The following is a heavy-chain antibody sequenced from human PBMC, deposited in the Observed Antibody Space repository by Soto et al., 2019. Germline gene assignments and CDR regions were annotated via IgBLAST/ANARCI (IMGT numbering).Heavy chain of an antibody. CDR2: TNQDGSDK. J-gene: IGHJ4*02. CDR1: GFTFSNYW. V-gene: IGHV3-7*01. CDR3: VRPSRSSDWF. D-gene: IGHD6-19*01. Sequence: GGSLRLSCAASGFTFSNYWMTWIRQFPGKGLEWVAHTNQDGSDKLYVDSVKGRFTISRDNAKNSVYVQMDGLRAEDTAVYYCVRPSRSSDWFWGQGTLVTVSS.